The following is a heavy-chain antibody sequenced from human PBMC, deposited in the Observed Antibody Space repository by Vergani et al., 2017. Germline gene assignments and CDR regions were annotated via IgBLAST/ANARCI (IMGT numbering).Heavy chain of an antibody. CDR2: IYSGGST. D-gene: IGHD2-15*01. Sequence: EVQLVETGGGLIQPGESLRLSCAASGFTVSSNYMSWVRQAPGKGLEWVSVIYSGGSTYYADSVKGRFTISRDDSKNTLYLQMNSLRAEDTAVYYCARDHDIVVVVAATFFYWGQGTLVTVSS. J-gene: IGHJ4*02. CDR3: ARDHDIVVVVAATFFY. V-gene: IGHV3-53*05. CDR1: GFTVSSNY.